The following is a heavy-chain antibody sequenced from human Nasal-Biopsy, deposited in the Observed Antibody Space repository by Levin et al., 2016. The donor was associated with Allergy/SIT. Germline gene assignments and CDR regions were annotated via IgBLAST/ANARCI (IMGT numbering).Heavy chain of an antibody. D-gene: IGHD3-3*01. Sequence: GESLKISCAASGFSFRSYWMHWVRQVPGKGLVWVSRTNEDGTITNHADSVKGRFTIYRDNAKNTLYLQMNSLRAEDTAVYYCASRSGYSPTYFESWGRGTLVTVSS. CDR2: TNEDGTIT. CDR1: GFSFRSYW. J-gene: IGHJ4*02. CDR3: ASRSGYSPTYFES. V-gene: IGHV3-74*01.